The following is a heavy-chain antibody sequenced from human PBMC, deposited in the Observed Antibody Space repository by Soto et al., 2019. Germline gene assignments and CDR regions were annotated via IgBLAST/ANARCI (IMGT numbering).Heavy chain of an antibody. CDR2: IYAGGNT. CDR1: GFSVTSNY. J-gene: IGHJ4*02. CDR3: VRVTTFYDMLATSYALNYFDY. Sequence: GGSLRLSCAASGFSVTSNYMTWVRQAPGKGLECVSVIYAGGNTYYPDSVKGRFTISSDNSKNTLVLQMNTLRADDTAVYYSVRVTTFYDMLATSYALNYFDYWGQGTRVTVSS. D-gene: IGHD3-9*01. V-gene: IGHV3-53*01.